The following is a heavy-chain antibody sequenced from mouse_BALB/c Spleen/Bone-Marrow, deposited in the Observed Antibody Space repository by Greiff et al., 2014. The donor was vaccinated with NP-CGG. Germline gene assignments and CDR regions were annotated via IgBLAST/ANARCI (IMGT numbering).Heavy chain of an antibody. Sequence: EVMLVESGGGLVQPGGSMKLSCVASGFTFSNYWMNWVRQSPEKGLEWVAEIRLKSNNYATHYAESVKGRFTISRDDSKSSVYLQMNNLRAEDTGIYYCTRLGGVSWFAYWGQGTLVTVSA. V-gene: IGHV6-6*02. CDR3: TRLGGVSWFAY. CDR2: IRLKSNNYAT. D-gene: IGHD1-1*02. J-gene: IGHJ3*01. CDR1: GFTFSNYW.